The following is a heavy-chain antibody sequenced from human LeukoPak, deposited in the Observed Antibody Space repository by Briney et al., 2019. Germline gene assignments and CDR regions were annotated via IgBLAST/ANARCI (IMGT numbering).Heavy chain of an antibody. J-gene: IGHJ4*02. V-gene: IGHV1-8*01. CDR1: GYTFTSYD. Sequence: VASVKVSCKASGYTFTSYDFNWVRQATGQGLEWMGWMNPNSGSTGYAQKFQGRVTMTRNTSISTAYMELSSLRSEDTAVYYCARAPRGYDFPYYFDYWGQGTLVTVSS. CDR2: MNPNSGST. D-gene: IGHD5-12*01. CDR3: ARAPRGYDFPYYFDY.